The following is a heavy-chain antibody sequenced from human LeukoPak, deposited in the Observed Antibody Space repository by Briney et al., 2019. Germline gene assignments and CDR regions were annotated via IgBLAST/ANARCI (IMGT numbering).Heavy chain of an antibody. Sequence: ASVKVSCKAPGYTFTSYYMHWVRQAPGQGLEWMGIINPSGGSTSYAQKFQGRVTMTRDMSTSTVYMELSSLRSEDTAVYYCARDQRAYFLTTVYSGEVGYYMDVWGKGTTVTVSS. V-gene: IGHV1-46*01. CDR2: INPSGGST. J-gene: IGHJ6*03. CDR1: GYTFTSYY. D-gene: IGHD4-11*01. CDR3: ARDQRAYFLTTVYSGEVGYYMDV.